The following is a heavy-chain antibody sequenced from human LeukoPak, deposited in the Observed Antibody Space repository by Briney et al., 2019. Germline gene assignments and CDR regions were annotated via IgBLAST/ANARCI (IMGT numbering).Heavy chain of an antibody. J-gene: IGHJ4*02. Sequence: PGGSLRLSCAASGFTFSDYYMSWIRQAPGKGLEWVSYISSSGSTIYYADSVKGRFTISRDNAKNSLYLQMNSLRAEDTAVYCCARAGIAAAVDFDYWGQGTLVTVSS. CDR3: ARAGIAAAVDFDY. CDR2: ISSSGSTI. D-gene: IGHD6-13*01. CDR1: GFTFSDYY. V-gene: IGHV3-11*01.